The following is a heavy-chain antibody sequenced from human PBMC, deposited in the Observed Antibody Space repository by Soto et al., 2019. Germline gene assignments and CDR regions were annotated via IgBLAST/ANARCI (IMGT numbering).Heavy chain of an antibody. CDR2: ISYDGSNK. V-gene: IGHV3-30-3*01. Sequence: QVQLVESGGGVVQPGRSLRLSCAASGFTFSSYAMHWVRQAPGKGLEWVAVISYDGSNKYYADSVKGRFTISRDNSKNTLYLQMNCLRAEDTAVYYCARDPLYYYDSSGYQSAGMDVWGQGTTVTVSS. D-gene: IGHD3-22*01. J-gene: IGHJ6*02. CDR1: GFTFSSYA. CDR3: ARDPLYYYDSSGYQSAGMDV.